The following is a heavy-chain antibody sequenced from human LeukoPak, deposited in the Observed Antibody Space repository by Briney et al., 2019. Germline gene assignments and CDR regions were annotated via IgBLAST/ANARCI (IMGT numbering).Heavy chain of an antibody. CDR1: GFTFSSYG. Sequence: GGSLRLSCAASGFTFSSYGMHWVRQAPGKGLEWVAFIRYDGSNKYYADSVKGRFTISRDNSKNTLYLQMNSLRAEDTAVYYCAKWKRAYCGGDCSSYFDYWGQGTLVTVSP. J-gene: IGHJ4*02. CDR2: IRYDGSNK. V-gene: IGHV3-30*02. CDR3: AKWKRAYCGGDCSSYFDY. D-gene: IGHD2-21*01.